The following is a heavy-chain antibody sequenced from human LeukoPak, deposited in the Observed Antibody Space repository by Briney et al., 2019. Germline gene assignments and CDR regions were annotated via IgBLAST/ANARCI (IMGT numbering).Heavy chain of an antibody. CDR3: ARDRRDGYNFLLAFDY. Sequence: SVKVSCKASGGTFSSYAISWVRQAPGQGLEWMGRIIPILGIANYAQKFQGRVTITADKSTSTAYMELSSLRSEDTAVYYCARDRRDGYNFLLAFDYWGQGTLVTVSS. D-gene: IGHD5-24*01. V-gene: IGHV1-69*04. J-gene: IGHJ4*02. CDR1: GGTFSSYA. CDR2: IIPILGIA.